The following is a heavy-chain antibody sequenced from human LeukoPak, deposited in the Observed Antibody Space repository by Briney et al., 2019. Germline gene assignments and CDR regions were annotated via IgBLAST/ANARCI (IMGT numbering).Heavy chain of an antibody. V-gene: IGHV3-23*01. CDR3: AKMIAATGTSRDY. CDR2: IGGSGTST. D-gene: IGHD6-13*01. Sequence: PGGSLRLSCAASGFTFSNYAMSWVRQAPGKGLEWVSVIGGSGTSTYYADSVKGRFTISRDNFKNTVYLQMNSLRAEDTAVYYCAKMIAATGTSRDYWGQGTLITVSS. J-gene: IGHJ4*02. CDR1: GFTFSNYA.